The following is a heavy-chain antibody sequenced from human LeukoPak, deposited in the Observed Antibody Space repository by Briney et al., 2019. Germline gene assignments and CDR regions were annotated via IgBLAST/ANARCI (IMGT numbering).Heavy chain of an antibody. CDR3: ARDEYGGPFDY. V-gene: IGHV4-59*01. J-gene: IGHJ4*02. D-gene: IGHD4/OR15-4a*01. CDR1: GGSINNYY. CDR2: MSYSGNT. Sequence: SETLSLTCTVSGGSINNYYWNWIRQPPGKGLEWIGYMSYSGNTYYNPSLKSRVTISVHMSKNQFYLQMSSVTAADTAVYYCARDEYGGPFDYWGQGALVTVSS.